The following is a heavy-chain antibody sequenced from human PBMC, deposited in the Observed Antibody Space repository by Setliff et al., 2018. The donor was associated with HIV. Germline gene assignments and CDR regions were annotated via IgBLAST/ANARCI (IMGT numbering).Heavy chain of an antibody. CDR2: INTQTGSP. Sequence: GASVKVSCKPSGYTFTTYGLSWVRQAPGQGLEWMGWINTQTGSPTYAQAFTGRFVFSVDTSVTTAYLQISGLKADDTAVYYCARDSPLAFDYWGQGTLVTVSS. CDR1: GYTFTTYG. CDR3: ARDSPLAFDY. V-gene: IGHV7-4-1*02. D-gene: IGHD3-16*01. J-gene: IGHJ4*02.